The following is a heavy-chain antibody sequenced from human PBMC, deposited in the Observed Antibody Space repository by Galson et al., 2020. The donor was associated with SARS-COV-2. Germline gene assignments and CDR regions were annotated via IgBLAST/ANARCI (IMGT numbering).Heavy chain of an antibody. CDR3: TTMIQGGY. D-gene: IGHD3-10*01. CDR2: IRSHANGGPT. CDR1: GFTIGDRA. J-gene: IGHJ4*02. Sequence: GGSLRLSCTASGFTIGDRAMSWVRQAPGPGLEWVGFIRSHANGGPTDYAASVKGRFIISRDASKSIVYLQMNSLKTEDTAVYYCTTMIQGGYWGQGTLVTVSS. V-gene: IGHV3-49*04.